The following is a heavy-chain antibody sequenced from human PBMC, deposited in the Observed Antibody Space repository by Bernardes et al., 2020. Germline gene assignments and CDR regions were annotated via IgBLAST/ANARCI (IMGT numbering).Heavy chain of an antibody. D-gene: IGHD3-3*01. CDR3: AKEYDFWSGYSVYGY. CDR1: GFTFSSYA. Sequence: VGSLRLSCAASGFTFSSYAMSWVRQAPGKGLEWVSAISGSGGSTYYADSVKGRFTISRDNSKNTLYLQMNSLRAEDTAVYYCAKEYDFWSGYSVYGYWGQGTLVTVSS. CDR2: ISGSGGST. J-gene: IGHJ4*02. V-gene: IGHV3-23*01.